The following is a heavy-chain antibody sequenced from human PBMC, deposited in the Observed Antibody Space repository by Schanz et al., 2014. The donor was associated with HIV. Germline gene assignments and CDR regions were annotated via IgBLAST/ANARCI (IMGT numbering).Heavy chain of an antibody. CDR2: INTRTGDT. CDR3: AKGLQKFDWRSPFDY. Sequence: GKQVQSASSFPLPFSSFQVSFPSSFSPFSDYYMHWLRQAPGQGLEWMGWINTRTGDTIYAERLQGRVTLTRDTSINTAYMTLSRLGADDTAVYCCAKGLQKFDWRSPFDYWGQGTLLTVSS. V-gene: IGHV1-2*02. CDR1: FSPFSDYY. J-gene: IGHJ4*02. D-gene: IGHD3-9*01.